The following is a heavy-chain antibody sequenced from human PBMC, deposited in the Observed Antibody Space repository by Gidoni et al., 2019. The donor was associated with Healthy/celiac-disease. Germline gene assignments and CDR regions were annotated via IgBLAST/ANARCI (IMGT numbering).Heavy chain of an antibody. CDR2: ISSSSSTI. CDR1: GFTFSSYS. J-gene: IGHJ4*02. D-gene: IGHD2-2*01. CDR3: ARDRYCSSTSCQKPFDY. V-gene: IGHV3-48*02. Sequence: EVQLVESGGGLVQPGGSLRLSCAASGFTFSSYSMNWVRQAPGKGLEWVSYISSSSSTIYYADSVKGRFTISRDNAKNSLYLQMNSLRDEDTAVYYCARDRYCSSTSCQKPFDYWGQGTLVTVSS.